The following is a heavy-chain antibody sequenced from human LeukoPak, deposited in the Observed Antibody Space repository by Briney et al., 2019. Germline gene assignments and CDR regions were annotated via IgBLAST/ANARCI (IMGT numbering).Heavy chain of an antibody. CDR1: GGSFSGYY. CDR2: INHSGST. V-gene: IGHV4-34*01. D-gene: IGHD4-23*01. Sequence: PSETLCLTCAVYGGSFSGYYWSWTRQPPGKVLEWIGEINHSGSTNYNPSLKSRVTISVDTSKNQFSLKLSSVTAADTAVYYCARLRTVVTPVLGGAWGQGTLVTVSS. CDR3: ARLRTVVTPVLGGA. J-gene: IGHJ4*02.